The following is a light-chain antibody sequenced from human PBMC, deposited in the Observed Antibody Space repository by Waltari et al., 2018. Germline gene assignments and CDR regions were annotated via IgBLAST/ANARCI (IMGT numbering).Light chain of an antibody. CDR3: QKYNNWPLT. Sequence: VMPQSPATLSVSPGERATLSCRASQSVSSNLAWYQQKPGQAPRLLIYGASTRATGIPARFSGSGSGTEFTLTISSLQSEDFAVYYCQKYNNWPLTFGQGTKVEIK. CDR1: QSVSSN. V-gene: IGKV3-15*01. CDR2: GAS. J-gene: IGKJ1*01.